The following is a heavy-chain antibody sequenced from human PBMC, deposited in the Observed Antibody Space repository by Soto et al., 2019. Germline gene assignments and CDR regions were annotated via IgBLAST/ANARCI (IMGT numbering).Heavy chain of an antibody. V-gene: IGHV3-21*01. J-gene: IGHJ4*02. D-gene: IGHD4-17*01. CDR1: GFTFSDYS. Sequence: PGGSLRLSCAASGFTFSDYSVNWVRQAPGKGLEWVSSISSTSTFIYYADSVRGRFTISRDNAENSLYLQMNSLRAEDTAAYYCTRVYGDYGTLSDYWGRGTLVTVSS. CDR2: ISSTSTFI. CDR3: TRVYGDYGTLSDY.